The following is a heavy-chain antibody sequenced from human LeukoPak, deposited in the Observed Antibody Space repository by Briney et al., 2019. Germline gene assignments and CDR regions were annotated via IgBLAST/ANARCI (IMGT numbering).Heavy chain of an antibody. CDR3: ARDSKRFLEWSYDAFDI. Sequence: ASVKVSCKASGYTFTSYGISWVRQAPGQGLEWMGWISAHNGNTNYAQKLQGRVTMTTDTSTSTAYMELRSLRSDDTAVYYCARDSKRFLEWSYDAFDIWGQGTMVTVSS. J-gene: IGHJ3*02. CDR2: ISAHNGNT. CDR1: GYTFTSYG. D-gene: IGHD3-3*01. V-gene: IGHV1-18*01.